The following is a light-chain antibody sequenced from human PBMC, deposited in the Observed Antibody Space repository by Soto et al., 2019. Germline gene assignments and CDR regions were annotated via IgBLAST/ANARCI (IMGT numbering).Light chain of an antibody. CDR1: QGVSSNC. V-gene: IGKV3-20*01. CDR3: QHYGSLRT. CDR2: GTS. J-gene: IGKJ1*01. Sequence: IVLPQSPSTLSLSPGEGATLSCRASQGVSSNCLAWYQQKSGQAPRLLLYGTSSRATGIPERFSGSGSGTDFTLTISSLEPEGFAVYYCQHYGSLRTFGQGTKVDI.